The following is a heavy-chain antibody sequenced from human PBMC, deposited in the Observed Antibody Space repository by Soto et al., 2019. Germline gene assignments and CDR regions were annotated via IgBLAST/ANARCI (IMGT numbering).Heavy chain of an antibody. Sequence: AGGSLRLSCVASGFTFSRYGMHWVRQAPGKGLEWVAVISNDGSSKYYADSVKGRFTVSRDNSKSTLYLQMNSLTTEDTAFYYCGKDAALSDYTNFEYWGQGALVTLS. J-gene: IGHJ4*02. D-gene: IGHD4-17*01. CDR2: ISNDGSSK. V-gene: IGHV3-30*18. CDR1: GFTFSRYG. CDR3: GKDAALSDYTNFEY.